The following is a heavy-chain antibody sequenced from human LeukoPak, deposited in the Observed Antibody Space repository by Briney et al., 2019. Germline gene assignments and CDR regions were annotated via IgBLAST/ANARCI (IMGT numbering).Heavy chain of an antibody. CDR1: GFTFNSYSMN. CDR2: IYYSGST. CDR3: ARQREYSSGWYRGPYYFDY. D-gene: IGHD6-19*01. Sequence: GSLRLSCAASGFTFNSYSMNWVRQPPGKGLEWIGSIYYSGSTYYNPSLKSRVTISVDTSKNQFSLKLSSVTAADTAVYYCARQREYSSGWYRGPYYFDYWGQGTLVTVSS. V-gene: IGHV4-39*01. J-gene: IGHJ4*02.